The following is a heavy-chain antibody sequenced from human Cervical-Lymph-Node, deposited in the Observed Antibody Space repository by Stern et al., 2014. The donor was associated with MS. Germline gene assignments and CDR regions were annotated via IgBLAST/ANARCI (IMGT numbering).Heavy chain of an antibody. CDR3: ARGGIGSSRLYYHFYGMDV. CDR1: AGTFNTSV. D-gene: IGHD6-6*01. V-gene: IGHV1-69*01. Sequence: VQLTQSGPEVQKPGSSVKVSCNASAGTFNTSVISWVRQAPGQGLEWTGGSVTQFNTTHYAQKLQGRVTITADESRSTTYMELTSLRSDDTAVYYCARGGIGSSRLYYHFYGMDVWGQGTTVTVSS. J-gene: IGHJ6*02. CDR2: SVTQFNTT.